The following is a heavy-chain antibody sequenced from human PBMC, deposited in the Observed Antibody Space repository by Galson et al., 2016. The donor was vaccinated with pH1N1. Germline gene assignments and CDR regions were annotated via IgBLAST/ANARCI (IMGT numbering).Heavy chain of an antibody. CDR3: ARTPTSVVTVYSPFDV. V-gene: IGHV1-69*13. CDR2: IIPIFGTT. J-gene: IGHJ6*02. Sequence: SVKVSCKVSEGTFTSSTITWVRHAPGQGLEWVGDIIPIFGTTTYALKFQGRVTLTADGSLHTAFIELSGLTSQDTAVYYCARTPTSVVTVYSPFDVWGQGTTVTVSS. CDR1: EGTFTSST. D-gene: IGHD4-23*01.